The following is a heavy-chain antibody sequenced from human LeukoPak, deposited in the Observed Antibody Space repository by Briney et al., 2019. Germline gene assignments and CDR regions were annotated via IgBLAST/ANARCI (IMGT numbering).Heavy chain of an antibody. Sequence: ASVKVSCKASGYTFTSYGISWVRQAPGQGLEWMGWISAYNGNTNYAQKLQGRVTMTTDTSTSTAYMELRSLRSDDTAVYYCARDRAGYYDSSGRVDYWGQGTLVTVSS. D-gene: IGHD3-22*01. CDR3: ARDRAGYYDSSGRVDY. V-gene: IGHV1-18*01. CDR2: ISAYNGNT. J-gene: IGHJ4*02. CDR1: GYTFTSYG.